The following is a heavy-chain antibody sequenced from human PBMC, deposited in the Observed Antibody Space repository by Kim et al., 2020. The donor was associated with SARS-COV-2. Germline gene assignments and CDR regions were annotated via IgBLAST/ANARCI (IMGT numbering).Heavy chain of an antibody. V-gene: IGHV4-34*01. CDR2: INHSGST. D-gene: IGHD6-13*01. Sequence: SETLSLTCAVYGGSFSGYYWSWIRQPPGNGLEWIGEINHSGSTNYNPSLKSRVTISVDTSKNQFSLKLSSVTAADTAVYYCARGGRQQLRYWGQGTLVTVSS. CDR1: GGSFSGYY. J-gene: IGHJ4*02. CDR3: ARGGRQQLRY.